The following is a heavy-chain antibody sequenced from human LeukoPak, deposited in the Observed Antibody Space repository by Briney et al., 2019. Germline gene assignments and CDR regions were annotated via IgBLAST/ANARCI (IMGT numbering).Heavy chain of an antibody. V-gene: IGHV4-31*11. J-gene: IGHJ4*02. CDR1: GGSITGGNNY. D-gene: IGHD3-10*01. CDR2: IYYSGST. Sequence: SETLSLTCAVSGGSITGGNNYWSWIRQHPGTGLEWIGYIYYSGSTYYNPSLKSRVTISVDTSKNQFSLKLSSVTAADTAVYYCARKPLGSSRYDYWGQGTLVTVSS. CDR3: ARKPLGSSRYDY.